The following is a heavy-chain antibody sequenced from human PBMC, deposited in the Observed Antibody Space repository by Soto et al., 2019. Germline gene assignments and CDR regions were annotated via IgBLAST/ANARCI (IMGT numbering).Heavy chain of an antibody. D-gene: IGHD3-10*01. CDR3: AKDSTMVRRVILDYFDY. CDR1: GFTFSSYA. V-gene: IGHV3-23*01. CDR2: ISGSGGST. J-gene: IGHJ4*02. Sequence: EVQLLESGGGLVQPGGSLRLSCAASGFTFSSYAMSWVRQAPGKGLEWVSVISGSGGSTYYADSVKGRFTISRDNSKNTLYLQMNSLRAEDTAVYYCAKDSTMVRRVILDYFDYWGQGTLVTVSS.